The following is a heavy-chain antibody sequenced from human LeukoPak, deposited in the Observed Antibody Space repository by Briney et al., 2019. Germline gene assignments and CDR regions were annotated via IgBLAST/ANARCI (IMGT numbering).Heavy chain of an antibody. CDR1: GFTFSNYW. D-gene: IGHD6-13*01. Sequence: GGSLRLSCAASGFTFSNYWMHWVRQAPGKGLVWVSRINSDGINTSYADSVKGRFTISRDNAKNSLYLQMNSLRAEDTAVYYCASKGIAAAIDYWGQGTLVTVSS. CDR2: INSDGINT. V-gene: IGHV3-74*01. J-gene: IGHJ4*02. CDR3: ASKGIAAAIDY.